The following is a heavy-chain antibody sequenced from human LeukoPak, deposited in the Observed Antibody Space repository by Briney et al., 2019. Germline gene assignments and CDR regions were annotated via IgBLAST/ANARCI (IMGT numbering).Heavy chain of an antibody. J-gene: IGHJ4*02. V-gene: IGHV3-74*01. D-gene: IGHD6-19*01. CDR3: AKERGRSFYFDS. CDR2: INSDGSST. Sequence: PGGSLRLSCAASGFTFSCSWMHWVRQAPGKGLVWVARINSDGSSTNYADSVKGRSTISRDNSNNTLYLQISSLRAEDAAFYYCAKERGRSFYFDSWGQGTLVTVSS. CDR1: GFTFSCSW.